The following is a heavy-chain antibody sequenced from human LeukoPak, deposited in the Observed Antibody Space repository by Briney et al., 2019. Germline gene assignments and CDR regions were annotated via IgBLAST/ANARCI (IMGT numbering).Heavy chain of an antibody. J-gene: IGHJ4*02. CDR2: ISAYSGNT. CDR3: ARDRDYSPDY. CDR1: GYTFTSYD. Sequence: ASVKVSCKASGYTFTSYDISWVRQAPGQGLEWMGWISAYSGNTIYAQKLQGRVTMTTDTSTTTAYMELRSLRSDDTAVYYCARDRDYSPDYWGQGTLVTVSS. V-gene: IGHV1-18*01. D-gene: IGHD2-21*01.